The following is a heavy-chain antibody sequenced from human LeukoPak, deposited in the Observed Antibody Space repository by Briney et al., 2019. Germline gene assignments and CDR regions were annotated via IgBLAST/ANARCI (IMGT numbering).Heavy chain of an antibody. J-gene: IGHJ4*02. D-gene: IGHD6-6*01. V-gene: IGHV3-53*01. CDR1: GFTVSSNY. Sequence: QPAGSLRLSCAAYGFTVSSNYMSWVRQAPGKGLEWVSVIYSGGSTYYEDYVKGRFTISRDSSKNTLYLQMNSLRVEDTAVYYCARDRLYISSSEDYWGQGILVTVSS. CDR3: ARDRLYISSSEDY. CDR2: IYSGGST.